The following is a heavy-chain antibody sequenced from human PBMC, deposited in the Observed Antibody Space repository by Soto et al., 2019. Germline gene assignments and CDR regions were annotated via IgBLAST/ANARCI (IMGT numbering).Heavy chain of an antibody. CDR1: GFTFSSYA. CDR2: ISGSGGST. CDR3: ASGIAVAGHY. D-gene: IGHD6-19*01. V-gene: IGHV3-23*01. Sequence: AVGSLRLSCVASGFTFSSYAMSWVRQAPGKGLEWVSAISGSGGSTYYADSVKGRFTISRDNSKNTLYLQMNSLRAEDTAVYYCASGIAVAGHYWGQGTLVTVSS. J-gene: IGHJ4*02.